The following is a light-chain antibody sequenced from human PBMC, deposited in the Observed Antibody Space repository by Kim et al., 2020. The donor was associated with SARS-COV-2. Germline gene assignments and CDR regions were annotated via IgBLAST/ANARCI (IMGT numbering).Light chain of an antibody. CDR1: SGHSSYA. Sequence: ASVKLTCTLSSGHSSYAIAWHQQQPEKGPRYLMKLNSDGSLSKGDGIPDRFSGSSSGAERYLTISSLQSEDEADYYCQTWGTGIWVFGGGTQLTVL. V-gene: IGLV4-69*01. CDR2: LNSDGSL. CDR3: QTWGTGIWV. J-gene: IGLJ3*02.